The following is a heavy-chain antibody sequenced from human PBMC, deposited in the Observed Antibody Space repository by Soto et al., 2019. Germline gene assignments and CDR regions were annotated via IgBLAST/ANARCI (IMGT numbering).Heavy chain of an antibody. D-gene: IGHD2-2*01. V-gene: IGHV1-69*08. CDR3: AREERDNVVVPAAMTFDYYYGMDV. CDR1: GGTFSSYT. J-gene: IGHJ6*02. Sequence: QVQLVQSGAEVKKPGSSVKVSCKASGGTFSSYTISWVRQAPGQGLEWMGRIIPILGIANYAQKFQGRVTITADKSTSTAYMELSSLRSEDTAVYYCAREERDNVVVPAAMTFDYYYGMDVWGQGTTVTVSS. CDR2: IIPILGIA.